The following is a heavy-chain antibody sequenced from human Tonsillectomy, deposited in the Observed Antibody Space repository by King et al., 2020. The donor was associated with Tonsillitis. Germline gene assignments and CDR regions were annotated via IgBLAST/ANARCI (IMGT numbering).Heavy chain of an antibody. V-gene: IGHV3-23*04. D-gene: IGHD2-2*01. Sequence: VQLVESGGGLVQPGGSLRLSCAASGFTFSSHAMSWVRQAPGKGVEWFSAISGSGGSTLYAYSVKCRLTISKDNSKNTLYLQMNSLRAEDTAVYYCAKGTCSSTSYYLGVMDVWGRGTTVTVSS. CDR1: GFTFSSHA. CDR3: AKGTCSSTSYYLGVMDV. J-gene: IGHJ6*03. CDR2: ISGSGGST.